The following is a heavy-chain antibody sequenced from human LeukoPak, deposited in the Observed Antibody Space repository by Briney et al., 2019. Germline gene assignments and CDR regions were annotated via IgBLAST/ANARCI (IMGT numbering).Heavy chain of an antibody. V-gene: IGHV6-1*01. J-gene: IGHJ4*02. Sequence: SQTLSLTCAISGDSVSSNSATWNWIRQSPSRGLEWLGRTYYRSKWYNDYAVSVKSRITINPDTSKNQFSLQLNSVTPEDTAVYYCARDPVVSSWYTQNYFDYWGQGTLVTVSS. CDR3: ARDPVVSSWYTQNYFDY. CDR1: GDSVSSNSAT. D-gene: IGHD6-13*01. CDR2: TYYRSKWYN.